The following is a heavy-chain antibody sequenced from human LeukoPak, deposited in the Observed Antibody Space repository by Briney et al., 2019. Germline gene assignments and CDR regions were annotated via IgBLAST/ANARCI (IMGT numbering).Heavy chain of an antibody. D-gene: IGHD3-3*01. Sequence: GGSLRLSCAASGFTVSFYAMSWVRQAPGKGLEWVSAISGSGGTTYYADSVKGRFTISRDNSKNTLHLQMNSLRAEDTAVCYCAKRSVGYDFWSGVDYWGQGTLVTVSS. V-gene: IGHV3-23*01. CDR2: ISGSGGTT. J-gene: IGHJ4*02. CDR3: AKRSVGYDFWSGVDY. CDR1: GFTVSFYA.